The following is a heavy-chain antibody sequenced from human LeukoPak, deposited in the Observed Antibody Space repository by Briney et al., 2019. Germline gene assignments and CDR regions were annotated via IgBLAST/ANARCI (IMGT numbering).Heavy chain of an antibody. V-gene: IGHV3-23*01. CDR2: ISGSGGST. Sequence: PGGSLRLSCAASGFTFSSYAMSWVRQAPGKGLEWVSAISGSGGSTYYAESVRGRFTISRDNSKNTLYLLMNSLIPEDTAVYYCAREVVSTPSYFDSWGRGTLVTVSS. CDR1: GFTFSSYA. D-gene: IGHD2-15*01. J-gene: IGHJ4*02. CDR3: AREVVSTPSYFDS.